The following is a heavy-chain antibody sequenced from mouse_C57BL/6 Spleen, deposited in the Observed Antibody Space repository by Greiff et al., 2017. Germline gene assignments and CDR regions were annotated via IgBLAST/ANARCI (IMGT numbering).Heavy chain of an antibody. Sequence: EVKLVESGGGLVKPGGSLKLSCAASGFTFSSYAMSWVRQTPEKRLEWVATISDGGSYTNYPDNVKGRFTISRDNAKKNLYLQMSHLKSEDTAMYYCARDFLLLRLAYWGQGTLVTVSA. CDR1: GFTFSSYA. D-gene: IGHD2-10*01. J-gene: IGHJ3*01. V-gene: IGHV5-4*01. CDR3: ARDFLLLRLAY. CDR2: ISDGGSYT.